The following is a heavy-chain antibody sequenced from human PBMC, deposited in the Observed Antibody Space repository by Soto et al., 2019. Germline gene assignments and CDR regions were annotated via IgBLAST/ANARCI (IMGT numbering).Heavy chain of an antibody. Sequence: TSETLSLTCAVYGGSFSGYYWSWIRQPPGKGLEWIGYINYSGSTNYNPSLKSRVTISVDTSKNQFSLKLSSVTAADTAVHYCARDSKDPRRFEPWGQGTLVTVSS. D-gene: IGHD2-15*01. CDR2: INYSGST. CDR1: GGSFSGYY. CDR3: ARDSKDPRRFEP. J-gene: IGHJ5*02. V-gene: IGHV4-34*09.